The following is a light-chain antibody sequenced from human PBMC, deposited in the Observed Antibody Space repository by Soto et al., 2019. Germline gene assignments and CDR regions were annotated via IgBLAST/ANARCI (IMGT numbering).Light chain of an antibody. CDR3: QQYDSSSPT. CDR2: AAS. Sequence: IQLTQSPSSLSASVGDRVTITCRASQGISSYLAWYQQKPGRAPKLLIYAASTLQSGVPSRFSGSGSGTDFTLTISSLQPEDFATYYCQQYDSSSPTFGQGTKLEIK. J-gene: IGKJ2*01. CDR1: QGISSY. V-gene: IGKV1-9*01.